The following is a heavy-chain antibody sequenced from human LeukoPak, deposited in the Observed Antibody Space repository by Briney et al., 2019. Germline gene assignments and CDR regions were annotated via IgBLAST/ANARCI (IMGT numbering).Heavy chain of an antibody. CDR3: ARDVGSGSYSASDY. D-gene: IGHD3-10*01. Sequence: GGSLRLSCAASGFSFSRYSVNWARQAPGPGLEWVSFIGSSSRYIYYADSVKGRFTISRDDAKNSLYLQMNSLRAEDTAVYYCARDVGSGSYSASDYWGQGTLVTVSS. J-gene: IGHJ4*02. V-gene: IGHV3-21*01. CDR1: GFSFSRYS. CDR2: IGSSSRYI.